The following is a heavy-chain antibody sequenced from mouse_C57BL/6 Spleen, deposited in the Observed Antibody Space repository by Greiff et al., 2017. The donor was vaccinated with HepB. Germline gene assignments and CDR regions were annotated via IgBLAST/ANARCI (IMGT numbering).Heavy chain of an antibody. CDR2: INPNNGGT. V-gene: IGHV1-26*01. D-gene: IGHD2-3*01. CDR1: GYTFTDYY. CDR3: ASGWLLPYWYFDV. Sequence: EVQLQQSGPELVKPGASVKISCKASGYTFTDYYMNWVKQSHGKSLEWIGDINPNNGGTSYNQKFKGKATLTVDKSSSTAYMELRSLTSEDSTVYYCASGWLLPYWYFDVWGTGTTVTVSS. J-gene: IGHJ1*03.